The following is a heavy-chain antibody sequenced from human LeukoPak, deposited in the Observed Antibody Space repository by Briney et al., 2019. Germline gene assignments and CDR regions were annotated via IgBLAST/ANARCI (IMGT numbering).Heavy chain of an antibody. V-gene: IGHV1-24*01. Sequence: ASVKVSCKVSGYTLTELSMHWVRQAPGEGLEWMGGFDPEDGETIYAQKFQGRVTMTEDTSTDTAYMELSSLRSEDTAVYYCATTLIVLMVYASAFDIWGQGTMVTVSS. CDR3: ATTLIVLMVYASAFDI. CDR1: GYTLTELS. CDR2: FDPEDGET. D-gene: IGHD2-8*01. J-gene: IGHJ3*02.